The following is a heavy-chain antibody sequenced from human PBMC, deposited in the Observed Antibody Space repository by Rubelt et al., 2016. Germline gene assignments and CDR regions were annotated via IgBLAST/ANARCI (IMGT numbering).Heavy chain of an antibody. D-gene: IGHD6-19*01. CDR3: AKDGGRSSGRWSFDL. Sequence: GGLVQPGGSLRLSCAASGFTFSSYAMSWVRQAPGKGLEWVSTIPGSGGSTHNADSVKGRFTISRDNSKNTLYLQMNSLRAEDTAVYYCAKDGGRSSGRWSFDLWGRGTLVTVSS. CDR2: IPGSGGST. V-gene: IGHV3-23*01. J-gene: IGHJ2*01. CDR1: GFTFSSYA.